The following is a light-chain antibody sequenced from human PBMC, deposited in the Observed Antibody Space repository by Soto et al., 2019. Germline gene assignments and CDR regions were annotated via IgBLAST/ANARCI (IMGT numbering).Light chain of an antibody. V-gene: IGKV3-20*01. CDR2: GAS. CDR1: QSVSSDY. J-gene: IGKJ2*01. Sequence: EIVLTQSPGTLSWSPGERATLSCRASQSVSSDYLAWYQQNPGQPPNLLIYGASHRATGIPDRFSGSGSGTDFTLTISRLEPEDFAVYYCQQYGGAPYTFGQGTKLEIK. CDR3: QQYGGAPYT.